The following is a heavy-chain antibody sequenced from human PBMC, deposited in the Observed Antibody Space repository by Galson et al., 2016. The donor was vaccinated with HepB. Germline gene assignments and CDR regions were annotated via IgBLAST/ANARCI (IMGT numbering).Heavy chain of an antibody. D-gene: IGHD1-1*01. CDR1: GFTFSNYW. CDR3: ARETTVDAFDI. V-gene: IGHV3-74*01. CDR2: VNGDGSST. J-gene: IGHJ3*02. Sequence: SLRLSCAVSGFTFSNYWMQWVRQGPGQGLVWVSRVNGDGSSTTYADSVKGRFTISRANAKNALFLQMNSLRAEDTAVYYCARETTVDAFDIWGQGTMVTVSS.